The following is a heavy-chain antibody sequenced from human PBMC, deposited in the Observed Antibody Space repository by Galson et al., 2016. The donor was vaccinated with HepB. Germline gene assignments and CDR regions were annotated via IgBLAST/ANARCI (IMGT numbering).Heavy chain of an antibody. CDR1: GFTFSGYW. CDR2: INSDGSVT. CDR3: AREGDGYNPNYYYYVMDV. J-gene: IGHJ6*02. D-gene: IGHD5-24*01. Sequence: SLRLSCAASGFTFSGYWMHWVRQAPGKGLVWVSRINSDGSVTSYADSVKGRFTISRDNAKNTLYLQMNSLRAEDTAVYYCAREGDGYNPNYYYYVMDVWGQGTTVTVSS. V-gene: IGHV3-74*01.